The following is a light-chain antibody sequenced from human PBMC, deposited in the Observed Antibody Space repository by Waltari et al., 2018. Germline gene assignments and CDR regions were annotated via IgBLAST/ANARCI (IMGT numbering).Light chain of an antibody. CDR3: SSYAGSNNLV. V-gene: IGLV2-8*01. J-gene: IGLJ2*01. CDR2: EVT. Sequence: QSALTQPPSASGPPGQSVTLSCTGTSTDVGGYNYVPWHQQHPGKAPKLMISEVTKRPSGVPDRFSGSKSGNTASLTVSGLQAEDEADYYCSSYAGSNNLVFGGGTKLTVL. CDR1: STDVGGYNY.